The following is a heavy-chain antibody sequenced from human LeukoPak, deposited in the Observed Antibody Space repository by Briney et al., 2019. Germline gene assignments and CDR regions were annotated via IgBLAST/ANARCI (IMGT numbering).Heavy chain of an antibody. J-gene: IGHJ4*02. Sequence: GGSLRLSCAASGFTFSSCAMSWVRQAPGKGLEWVSAISGSGGATYYADSVKGRFSISRDNSKNTLYLQMNSLRAEDAAVYYCASHGGSTMIVVLISYFDYWGQGSLVTVSS. CDR1: GFTFSSCA. CDR2: ISGSGGAT. D-gene: IGHD3-22*01. V-gene: IGHV3-23*01. CDR3: ASHGGSTMIVVLISYFDY.